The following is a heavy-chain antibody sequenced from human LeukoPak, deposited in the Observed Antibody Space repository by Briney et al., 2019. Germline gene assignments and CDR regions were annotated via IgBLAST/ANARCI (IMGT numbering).Heavy chain of an antibody. D-gene: IGHD5-18*01. Sequence: SETLSLTCTVSGGSISSGDSYWGWFRQPPGKGREWIGSIYYSGSTYYNPSLKSRVTISVDTSKNQFSLKLSSVTAADTAVYYCARVIVRGYSYGYGPDYFDYWGQGTLVTVSS. CDR1: GGSISSGDSY. V-gene: IGHV4-30-4*01. CDR2: IYYSGST. J-gene: IGHJ4*02. CDR3: ARVIVRGYSYGYGPDYFDY.